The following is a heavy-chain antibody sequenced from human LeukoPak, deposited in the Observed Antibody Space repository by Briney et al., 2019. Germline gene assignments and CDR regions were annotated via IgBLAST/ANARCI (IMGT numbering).Heavy chain of an antibody. CDR1: GFTFSSYA. Sequence: GGSLRLSCAASGFTFSSYAMSWVRQAPGKGLEWVSSISSSSSYIYYADSVKGRFTISRDNAKNSLYLQMNSLRAEDTAVYYCARERLLWFGELSYYYGMDVWGQGTTVTVSS. V-gene: IGHV3-21*04. CDR2: ISSSSSYI. CDR3: ARERLLWFGELSYYYGMDV. D-gene: IGHD3-10*01. J-gene: IGHJ6*02.